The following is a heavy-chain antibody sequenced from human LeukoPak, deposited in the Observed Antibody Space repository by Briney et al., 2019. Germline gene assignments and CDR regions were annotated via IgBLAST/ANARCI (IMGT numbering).Heavy chain of an antibody. D-gene: IGHD5-18*01. Sequence: SETLSLTCAVYGGSFSGYYWSWIRQPPGKGLEWIGEINHSGSTNYNPSLKSRVTISVDTSKNRFSLKLSSVTAADTAVYYCARGRPGRGYSYGAGEFDYWGQGTLVTVSS. CDR1: GGSFSGYY. CDR3: ARGRPGRGYSYGAGEFDY. CDR2: INHSGST. J-gene: IGHJ4*02. V-gene: IGHV4-34*01.